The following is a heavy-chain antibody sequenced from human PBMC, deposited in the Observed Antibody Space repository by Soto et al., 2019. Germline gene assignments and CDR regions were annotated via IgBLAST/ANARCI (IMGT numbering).Heavy chain of an antibody. V-gene: IGHV3-30-3*01. Sequence: SGGGVVQPGRSLRLSCAASGFTFSYHALNWVRQAPGKGLEWVAVISYDGDNKYIAEAVKGRLTISRDNPKNTVSLQMNSLRTEDTAMYFCARRTTTSAFSVMDVWGQGTTVTVSS. CDR1: GFTFSYHA. CDR3: ARRTTTSAFSVMDV. J-gene: IGHJ6*02. D-gene: IGHD1-1*01. CDR2: ISYDGDNK.